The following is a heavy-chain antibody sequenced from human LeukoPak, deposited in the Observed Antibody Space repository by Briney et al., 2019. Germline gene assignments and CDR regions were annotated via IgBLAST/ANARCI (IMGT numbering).Heavy chain of an antibody. V-gene: IGHV3-23*01. CDR2: ISGSGGST. CDR3: AKDIGFWSRYYTGLTNYFDY. Sequence: GGSLRLSCAASGSTFSSYAMSWVRQAPGKGLEWVSAISGSGGSTYYADSVKGRFTISRDNSKNTLYLQMNSLRAEDTAVYYCAKDIGFWSRYYTGLTNYFDYWGQGTLVTVSS. J-gene: IGHJ4*02. CDR1: GSTFSSYA. D-gene: IGHD3-3*01.